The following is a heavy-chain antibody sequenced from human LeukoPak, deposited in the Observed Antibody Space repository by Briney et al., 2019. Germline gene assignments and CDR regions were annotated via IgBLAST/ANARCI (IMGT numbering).Heavy chain of an antibody. J-gene: IGHJ4*02. V-gene: IGHV4-31*11. CDR3: ARASWRYYGSGSYFRWNYYFDY. CDR1: GGSISSGGYY. CDR2: IYYSGST. Sequence: SETLSLTCAVSGGSISSGGYYWSWIRLHPGKGLEWIVYIYYSGSTSYNPSLKSRVPISVDTSKNQFSIKLSSVTAADTAVYYCARASWRYYGSGSYFRWNYYFDYWGQGTLVTVSS. D-gene: IGHD3-10*01.